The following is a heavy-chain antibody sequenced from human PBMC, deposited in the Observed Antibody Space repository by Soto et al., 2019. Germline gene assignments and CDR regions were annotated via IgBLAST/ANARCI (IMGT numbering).Heavy chain of an antibody. D-gene: IGHD6-19*01. Sequence: GGSLRLSCAASGFTFSSYRMNWVRQAPGKGLEWVSSSSSSSSYIYYADSVKGRFTMSRDNAKNSLYLQMNSLGAEDTAVYYCARPRFAAVAGTGSEAFEIWGQGTMVTVSS. V-gene: IGHV3-21*01. J-gene: IGHJ3*02. CDR3: ARPRFAAVAGTGSEAFEI. CDR1: GFTFSSYR. CDR2: SSSSSSYI.